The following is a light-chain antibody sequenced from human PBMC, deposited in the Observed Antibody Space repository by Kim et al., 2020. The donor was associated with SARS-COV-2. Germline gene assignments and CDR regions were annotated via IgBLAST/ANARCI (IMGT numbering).Light chain of an antibody. V-gene: IGKV3-15*01. CDR2: GAS. J-gene: IGKJ2*01. Sequence: VAPVERATLSCRASQSVSTNLAWYQQKPGQAPRLRIYGASTRATGIPARFSGSGSGTEFTLTISTLQSEDFAVYYCQQYNLWHTFGQGTKLEI. CDR3: QQYNLWHT. CDR1: QSVSTN.